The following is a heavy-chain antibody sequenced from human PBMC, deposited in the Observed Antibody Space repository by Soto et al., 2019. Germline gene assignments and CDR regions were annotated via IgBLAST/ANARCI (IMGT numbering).Heavy chain of an antibody. Sequence: GGSLRLSCAASGFTFSSYSMNWVRQAPGKGLEWVSSISSSSSYIYYADSVKGRFTISRDNAKNSLYLQMNVQSAEDEPVYYCERDRGDNYWGQGTLVTVSS. D-gene: IGHD2-21*02. CDR1: GFTFSSYS. V-gene: IGHV3-21*01. CDR2: ISSSSSYI. J-gene: IGHJ4*02. CDR3: ERDRGDNY.